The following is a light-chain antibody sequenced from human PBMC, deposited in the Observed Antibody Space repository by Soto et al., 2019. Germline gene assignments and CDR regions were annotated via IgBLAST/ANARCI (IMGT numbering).Light chain of an antibody. V-gene: IGLV2-14*01. Sequence: QSVLTQPASVSGSPGQSITISCTGTSSDVGGYDYVSWYQQYPGKAPKLIISEVTNRPSGVSNRFSGSKSGNTASLTISGLQAEDEADYYCSSYTTSSPWVFGGGTKLTVL. J-gene: IGLJ3*02. CDR1: SSDVGGYDY. CDR3: SSYTTSSPWV. CDR2: EVT.